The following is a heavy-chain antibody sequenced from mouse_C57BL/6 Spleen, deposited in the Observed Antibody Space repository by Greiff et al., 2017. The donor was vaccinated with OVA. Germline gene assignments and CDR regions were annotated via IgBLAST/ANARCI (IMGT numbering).Heavy chain of an antibody. CDR1: GYTFTSYW. D-gene: IGHD2-1*01. V-gene: IGHV1-53*01. J-gene: IGHJ4*01. Sequence: LQQPGPELVKPGASVKLSCKASGYTFTSYWMHWVKQRPGQGLEWIGNINPSNGGTNYNEKFKSKATLTVDKSSSTAYMQLSSLTSEDSAVYYCAEARGNYLYYAMDYWGQGTSVTVSS. CDR3: AEARGNYLYYAMDY. CDR2: INPSNGGT.